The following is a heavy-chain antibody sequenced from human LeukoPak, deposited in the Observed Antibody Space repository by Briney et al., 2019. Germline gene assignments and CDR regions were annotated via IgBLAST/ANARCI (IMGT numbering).Heavy chain of an antibody. D-gene: IGHD3-22*01. CDR1: GGTFSSYA. CDR2: INPNSGGT. CDR3: ARDPPKSYYYDSSGPLPDY. Sequence: ASVKVSCKASGGTFSSYAISWVRQAPGQGLEWMGRINPNSGGTNYAQKFQGRVTMTRDTSISTAYMELSRLRSDDTAVYYCARDPPKSYYYDSSGPLPDYWGQGTLVTVSS. J-gene: IGHJ4*02. V-gene: IGHV1-2*06.